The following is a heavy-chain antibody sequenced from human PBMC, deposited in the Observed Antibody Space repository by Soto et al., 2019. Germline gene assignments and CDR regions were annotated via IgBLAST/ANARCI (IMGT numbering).Heavy chain of an antibody. D-gene: IGHD6-19*01. Sequence: EVQLVESGGGLVQPGGSLRLSCAASGFTVSSNYMSWVRQAPGKGLEWVSVIYSGGSTYYADSVKGRFTISRHNSKNTLYLQMNSLGAEDTAVYYWARGRRSVAGAFDYWGQGTLVTVSS. CDR1: GFTVSSNY. CDR2: IYSGGST. CDR3: ARGRRSVAGAFDY. V-gene: IGHV3-53*04. J-gene: IGHJ4*02.